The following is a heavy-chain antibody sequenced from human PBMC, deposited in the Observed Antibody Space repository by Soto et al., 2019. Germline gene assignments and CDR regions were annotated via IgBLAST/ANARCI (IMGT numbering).Heavy chain of an antibody. J-gene: IGHJ4*02. D-gene: IGHD3-22*01. CDR3: ARSILYSDGSNYSPFDY. CDR1: GGSVSSGNYY. V-gene: IGHV4-61*01. Sequence: SQTLSLTCAVSGGSVSSGNYYWSWIRQPPGEGLEWIGYFYYTGSINYNPSLKSRVAISIDASKNQFSLRLSSVTAADTAVYYCARSILYSDGSNYSPFDYWGQGTLVTVSS. CDR2: FYYTGSI.